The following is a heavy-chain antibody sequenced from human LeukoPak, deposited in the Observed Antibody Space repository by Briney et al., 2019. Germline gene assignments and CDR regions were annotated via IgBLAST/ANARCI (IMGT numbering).Heavy chain of an antibody. CDR3: TRGPIQLWIHNGMDV. Sequence: GGSLRLSCAASGFTFGDHAMSWVRQAPGKGRDWGGFIRSKAYRGTTEYAASVQGRFSISRDDSKSIVYLEMNSLQTEDTAVYYCTRGPIQLWIHNGMDVWGLGTTVTVSS. CDR2: IRSKAYRGTT. V-gene: IGHV3-49*04. D-gene: IGHD5-24*01. CDR1: GFTFGDHA. J-gene: IGHJ6*02.